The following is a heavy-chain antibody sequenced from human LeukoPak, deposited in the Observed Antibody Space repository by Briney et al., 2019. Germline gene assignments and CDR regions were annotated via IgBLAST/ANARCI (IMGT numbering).Heavy chain of an antibody. Sequence: SETLSLTCTVSGGSISNYYWSWIRQSPVKGLEWIGFIYYSGSTNYNPSLKSRVTISVDTSKNQFSLKLTSVTAADTAVYYCARTMEGYCSGGSCYQYSYYMDVWGKGTTVTVSS. D-gene: IGHD2-15*01. J-gene: IGHJ6*03. CDR3: ARTMEGYCSGGSCYQYSYYMDV. CDR2: IYYSGST. CDR1: GGSISNYY. V-gene: IGHV4-59*01.